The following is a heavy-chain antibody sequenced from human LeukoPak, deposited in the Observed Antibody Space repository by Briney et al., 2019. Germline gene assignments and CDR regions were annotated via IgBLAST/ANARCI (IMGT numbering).Heavy chain of an antibody. V-gene: IGHV1-8*01. Sequence: ASVTVSCKASGYTFTNYDINWVRQATGQGLAWMGWMNPNSGNTRYAQKFQGRVTMTRNTSISTAYMELSSLRSEDTAVYYCARNRRSRAKNWFDPWGQGTLVTVSS. CDR1: GYTFTNYD. J-gene: IGHJ5*02. D-gene: IGHD2/OR15-2a*01. CDR2: MNPNSGNT. CDR3: ARNRRSRAKNWFDP.